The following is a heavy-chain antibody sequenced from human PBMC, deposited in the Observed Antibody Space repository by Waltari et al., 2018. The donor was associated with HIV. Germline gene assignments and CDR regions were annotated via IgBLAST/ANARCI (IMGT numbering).Heavy chain of an antibody. CDR1: GFCLGGFD. V-gene: IGHV3-30*18. D-gene: IGHD2-8*02. Sequence: VQLAESGGGVFQPGRSLKLSCAASGFCLGGFDPPWVRQAPGKGLEGVALISFDGKKEYYSDSVKGRFTISRDNSGSRLFLQMNNLRPEDTGVYFCAKDLSYGTDWPYFDKRGQGTLVTVSS. J-gene: IGHJ4*02. CDR2: ISFDGKKE. CDR3: AKDLSYGTDWPYFDK.